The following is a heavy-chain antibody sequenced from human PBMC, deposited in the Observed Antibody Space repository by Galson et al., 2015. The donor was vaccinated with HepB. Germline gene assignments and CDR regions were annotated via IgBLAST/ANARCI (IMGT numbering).Heavy chain of an antibody. J-gene: IGHJ4*02. D-gene: IGHD1-1*01. V-gene: IGHV1-69*13. Sequence: SVKVSCKASGGTFSSYAISWVRQAPGQGLEWMGGIIPIFGTANYAQKFQGRVTITADESTSTAYMELSSLRSEDTAVYYCATPGPLQSPQPNPGLRNDGREYYFDYWGQGTLVTVSS. CDR2: IIPIFGTA. CDR3: ATPGPLQSPQPNPGLRNDGREYYFDY. CDR1: GGTFSSYA.